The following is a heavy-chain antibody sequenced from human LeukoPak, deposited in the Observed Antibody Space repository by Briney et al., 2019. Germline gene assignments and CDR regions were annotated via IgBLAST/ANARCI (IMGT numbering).Heavy chain of an antibody. Sequence: GGSLRLSCAASGLTFSSYAMSWVRQAPGKGLEWVSAISGSGGSTYYADSVKGRFTISRDNSKNTLYLQMNSLRAEDTAVYYCALLGRELTLDYWGQGTLVTVSS. D-gene: IGHD1-26*01. CDR1: GLTFSSYA. CDR2: ISGSGGST. CDR3: ALLGRELTLDY. V-gene: IGHV3-23*01. J-gene: IGHJ4*02.